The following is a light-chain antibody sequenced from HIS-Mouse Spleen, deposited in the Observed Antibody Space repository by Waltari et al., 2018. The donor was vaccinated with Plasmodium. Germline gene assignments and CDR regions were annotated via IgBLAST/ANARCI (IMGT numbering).Light chain of an antibody. J-gene: IGLJ2*01. V-gene: IGLV1-51*01. Sequence: QSVLTQPPSVSAAPGQKVTISCSGSSSNLGNNYVSWYQQLPGTAPKLLIYDKKKRPSGMPDGCSGAKSGTSATLGITGLQTGDEADYYCGTWDSSLSAGVVFGGGTKLTVL. CDR3: GTWDSSLSAGVV. CDR1: SSNLGNNY. CDR2: DKK.